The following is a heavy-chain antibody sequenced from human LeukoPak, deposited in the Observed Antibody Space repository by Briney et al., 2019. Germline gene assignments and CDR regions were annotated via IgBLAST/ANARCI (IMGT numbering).Heavy chain of an antibody. V-gene: IGHV3-30-3*01. CDR1: GFTFSTYS. D-gene: IGHD1-26*01. J-gene: IGHJ4*02. CDR2: ISYDGSNR. Sequence: GRSLRPSCAASGFTFSTYSMHWVRQAPDKGLEWVAIISYDGSNRYYADSVKGRFTISRDNSKNTLYLQMNSLRPEDTAVYYCARGFEADSGSYLVDYWGQGTLVTVSS. CDR3: ARGFEADSGSYLVDY.